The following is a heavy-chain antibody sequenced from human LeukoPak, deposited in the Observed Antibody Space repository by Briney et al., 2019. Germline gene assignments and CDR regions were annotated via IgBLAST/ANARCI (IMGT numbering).Heavy chain of an antibody. J-gene: IGHJ4*02. Sequence: PSQTLSLTCAISGDSVSSNSAAWSWIRQSPSRGLEWLGRTYYRSKWHSYYAPSVKSRITINPDTSKNQFSLQLKSVTPEDTAVYYCARMVGLVSDFWGQGTLVTVSS. D-gene: IGHD3-10*01. CDR3: ARMVGLVSDF. V-gene: IGHV6-1*01. CDR2: TYYRSKWHS. CDR1: GDSVSSNSAA.